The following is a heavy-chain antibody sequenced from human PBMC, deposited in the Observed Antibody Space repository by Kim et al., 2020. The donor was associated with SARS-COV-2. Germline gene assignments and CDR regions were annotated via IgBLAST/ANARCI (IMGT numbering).Heavy chain of an antibody. Sequence: SVKVSCKASGGTFSSYAISWVRQAPGQGLEWMGGIIPIFGTANYAQKFQGRVTITADESTSTAYMELSSLRSEDTAVYYCARDLWRYCTNGVCLDYYYGMDVWGQGTTVTVSS. CDR3: ARDLWRYCTNGVCLDYYYGMDV. CDR2: IIPIFGTA. CDR1: GGTFSSYA. V-gene: IGHV1-69*13. D-gene: IGHD2-8*01. J-gene: IGHJ6*02.